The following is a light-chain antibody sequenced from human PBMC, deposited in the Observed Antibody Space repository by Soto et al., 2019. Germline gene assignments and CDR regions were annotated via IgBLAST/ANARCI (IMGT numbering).Light chain of an antibody. Sequence: DIQMTQSPSTLSASVGDSVTITCRATQSISNWLAWYQQKPGRAPKLLIYKASSLESGVPSRFSGSGSGTDFTLTSSSLQPDDFATYYCQQYNTYWTFGQGTKVEIK. CDR1: QSISNW. CDR3: QQYNTYWT. V-gene: IGKV1-5*03. J-gene: IGKJ1*01. CDR2: KAS.